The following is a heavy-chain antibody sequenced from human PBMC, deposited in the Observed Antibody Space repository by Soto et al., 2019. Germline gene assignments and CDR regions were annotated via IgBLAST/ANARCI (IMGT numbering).Heavy chain of an antibody. CDR2: MNPNSGNT. CDR3: ARVRHYYDSSGYRGDAFDI. D-gene: IGHD3-22*01. V-gene: IGHV1-8*01. CDR1: GYTFTSYD. Sequence: QVQLVQSGAEVKKPGASVKVSCKASGYTFTSYDINWVRQATGQGLEWMGWMNPNSGNTGYAQKFQGRVTMTRNTXXSXAXMELSSLRSEDTAVYYCARVRHYYDSSGYRGDAFDIWGQGTMVTVSS. J-gene: IGHJ3*02.